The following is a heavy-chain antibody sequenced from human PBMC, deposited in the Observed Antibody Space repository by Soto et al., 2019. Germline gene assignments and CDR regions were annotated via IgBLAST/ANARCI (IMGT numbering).Heavy chain of an antibody. J-gene: IGHJ5*02. Sequence: SQTLSLTCVISGDSVSSNSAAWNWIRQSPSRGLEWLGRTYYRSKWYNDYAVSVKSRITINPDTSKNQFSLQLNSVTPEDTAVYYCARDRTYCSGGSCFYDWFDPWGQGTLVTVSS. V-gene: IGHV6-1*01. CDR1: GDSVSSNSAA. CDR3: ARDRTYCSGGSCFYDWFDP. CDR2: TYYRSKWYN. D-gene: IGHD2-15*01.